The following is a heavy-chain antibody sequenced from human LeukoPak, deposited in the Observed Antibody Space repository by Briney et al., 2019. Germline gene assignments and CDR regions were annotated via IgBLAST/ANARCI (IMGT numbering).Heavy chain of an antibody. J-gene: IGHJ6*03. Sequence: SETLSLTCAVYGGSFSGYHWSWIRQPPGKGLEWIGEINHSGSTNYKPSLQSRVTVSVDTCKNKFSLKLSSVTAEDTAVYYCARVEGITIFGVVSRYYYYMDVWGKGTTVTVSS. CDR1: GGSFSGYH. CDR2: INHSGST. CDR3: ARVEGITIFGVVSRYYYYMDV. V-gene: IGHV4-34*01. D-gene: IGHD3-3*01.